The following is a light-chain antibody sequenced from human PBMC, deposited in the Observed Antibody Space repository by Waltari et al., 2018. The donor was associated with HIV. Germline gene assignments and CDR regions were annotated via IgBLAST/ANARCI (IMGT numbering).Light chain of an antibody. V-gene: IGLV2-8*01. Sequence: PSASGSPGQSVTISCTGTSTDVPTYNYVSWYQQHPGGAPKILIYEVNKRPSGVPDRFSGSKSGNTASLTVSRLQADDEADYYCTSYERKNNLVIGGGTKLPVL. CDR1: STDVPTYNY. J-gene: IGLJ2*01. CDR2: EVN. CDR3: TSYERKNNLV.